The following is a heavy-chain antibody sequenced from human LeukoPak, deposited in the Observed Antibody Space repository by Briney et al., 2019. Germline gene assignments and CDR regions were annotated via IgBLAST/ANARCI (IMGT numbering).Heavy chain of an antibody. V-gene: IGHV3-23*01. J-gene: IGHJ3*01. D-gene: IGHD5-24*01. CDR1: GFNFITAA. Sequence: PGGSLRLSCAASGFNFITAATTWVRQAPGKGLEWVSLICTRGGTTYYADSVKGRFTISRDNFNHTLSLQMSSLRVEDTAIYYCVKDIQLSTWGLGTMVSVCS. CDR3: VKDIQLST. CDR2: ICTRGGTT.